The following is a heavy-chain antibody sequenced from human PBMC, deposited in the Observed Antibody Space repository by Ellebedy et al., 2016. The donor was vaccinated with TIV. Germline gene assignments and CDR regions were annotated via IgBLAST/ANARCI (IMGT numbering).Heavy chain of an antibody. D-gene: IGHD6-13*01. Sequence: MPSETLSLTCTVSGGSISRGSYYWNWIRQYPGKGLEWIGYTYYSGSTYYNPSLKSRVNVSVDTSKNQFSLKLSSVTAADKAVYYCARGKFAAAGIDYWGQGTLVTVSS. J-gene: IGHJ4*02. CDR2: TYYSGST. CDR3: ARGKFAAAGIDY. V-gene: IGHV4-31*03. CDR1: GGSISRGSYY.